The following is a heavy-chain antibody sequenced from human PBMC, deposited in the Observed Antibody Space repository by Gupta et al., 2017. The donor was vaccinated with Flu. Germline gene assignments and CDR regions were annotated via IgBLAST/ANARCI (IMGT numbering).Heavy chain of an antibody. J-gene: IGHJ6*02. D-gene: IGHD5-24*01. CDR3: AKDLHPRGDKAIHGFPPYYYGMDV. CDR2: VSYDGSNR. Sequence: QVHLEESGGGVVPPGRSLRLSCTASGFTFSNYCIHWVRQAPGRGLEWLAAVSYDGSNRWYSSAVKGRLSMSRDNFNKMVYLQMDSLSAEDTAVYYCAKDLHPRGDKAIHGFPPYYYGMDVWGQGTTGTVSS. V-gene: IGHV3-30*18. CDR1: GFTFSNYC.